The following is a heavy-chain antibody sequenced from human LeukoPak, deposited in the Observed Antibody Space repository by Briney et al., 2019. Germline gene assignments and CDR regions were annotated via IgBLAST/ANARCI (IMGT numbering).Heavy chain of an antibody. CDR3: TRGDYGAYGYDAFDI. V-gene: IGHV3-74*01. D-gene: IGHD4-17*01. J-gene: IGHJ3*02. Sequence: GGSLRLSCAASGFTFRNYWMHWVRQAPGKGLVWISRINSDGSSTSYADSVKGRFTISRDNAKNTLYLQMNSLRAEDTAMYYCTRGDYGAYGYDAFDIWGQGTMVTVSS. CDR2: INSDGSST. CDR1: GFTFRNYW.